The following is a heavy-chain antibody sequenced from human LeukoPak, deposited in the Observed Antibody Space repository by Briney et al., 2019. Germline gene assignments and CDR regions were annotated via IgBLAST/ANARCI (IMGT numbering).Heavy chain of an antibody. Sequence: GGSLRLSCAASGFTLSNHWMTWVRQVPGRGPEWVANVNRDGSETYYLDSVKGRFTISKDNAKNSLYLQMNSLRAEDTALYHCARNNGMDVWGQGTTVIASS. V-gene: IGHV3-7*03. CDR3: ARNNGMDV. CDR1: GFTLSNHW. CDR2: VNRDGSET. J-gene: IGHJ6*02.